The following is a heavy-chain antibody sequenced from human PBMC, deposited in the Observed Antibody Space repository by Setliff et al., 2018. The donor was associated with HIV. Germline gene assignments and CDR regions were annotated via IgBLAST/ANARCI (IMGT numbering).Heavy chain of an antibody. Sequence: SETLSLTCTVSGGSINSRSYYWAWIRQPPGKGLEWVASIYFSGTPYYNPSLKNRVTISVDTSKNQFSLKLSSVIAADTAVYYCARIFGDQGYYYGMDVWGRGTTVTVSS. CDR1: GGSINSRSYY. CDR3: ARIFGDQGYYYGMDV. V-gene: IGHV4-39*07. CDR2: IYFSGTP. D-gene: IGHD3-3*01. J-gene: IGHJ6*02.